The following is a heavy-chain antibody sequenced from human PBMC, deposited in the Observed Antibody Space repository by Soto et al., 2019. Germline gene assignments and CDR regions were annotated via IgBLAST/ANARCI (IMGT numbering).Heavy chain of an antibody. J-gene: IGHJ4*01. V-gene: IGHV4-59*01. CDR2: LYYGRSA. D-gene: IGHD3-22*01. CDR1: GDSISSYY. Sequence: QVQLQESGPGLVKPSETLSLTCAVSGDSISSYYCMWIRQPPGKVLESIGYLYYGRSANYNPSLKSRFTLSVDTSTNQCSLTLSSMTAADTSVYYCALRSMAVVPEYWGHGTLVTVSS. CDR3: ALRSMAVVPEY.